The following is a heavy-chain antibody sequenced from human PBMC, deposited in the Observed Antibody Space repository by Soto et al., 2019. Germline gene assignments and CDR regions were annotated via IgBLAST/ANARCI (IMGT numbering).Heavy chain of an antibody. J-gene: IGHJ4*02. CDR1: GFTVSSNY. CDR2: IYSGGST. CDR3: ARDLLWFGELCLDY. Sequence: PGGSLRLSCAASGFTVSSNYMSWVRQAPGKGLEWVSVIYSGGSTYYADSVKGRFTISRDNSKNTLYLQMNSLRAEDTAVYYCARDLLWFGELCLDYWGQGTLVTVSS. V-gene: IGHV3-66*01. D-gene: IGHD3-10*01.